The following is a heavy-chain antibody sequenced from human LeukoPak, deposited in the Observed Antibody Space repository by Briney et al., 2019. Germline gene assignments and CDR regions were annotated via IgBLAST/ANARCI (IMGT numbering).Heavy chain of an antibody. CDR1: GGSFSGYY. CDR2: INHSGST. CDR3: ATTPYVAGIIDY. J-gene: IGHJ4*02. D-gene: IGHD6-19*01. Sequence: SETLSLTCAVYGGSFSGYYWSWIRQPPGKGLEWIGEINHSGSTNYNPSLKSRATISVDTSKNQFSLKLSSVTAADTAVYYCATTPYVAGIIDYWGQGTLVTVSS. V-gene: IGHV4-34*01.